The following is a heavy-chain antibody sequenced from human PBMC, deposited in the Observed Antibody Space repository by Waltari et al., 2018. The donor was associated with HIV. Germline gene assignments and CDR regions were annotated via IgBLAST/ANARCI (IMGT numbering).Heavy chain of an antibody. J-gene: IGHJ4*02. CDR2: ISTSSSAI. D-gene: IGHD1-20*01. V-gene: IGHV3-48*01. Sequence: EVQLVESGGGLVQPGGSLRLSCTASGFSFSSYSMNGVRQAHGKGLEWFSYISTSSSAIFYADSVNGRFTISRDTAKNSLYLQMNSLRAEDTAVYYCARDRTRYYFDSWGQGTLVTVSS. CDR1: GFSFSSYS. CDR3: ARDRTRYYFDS.